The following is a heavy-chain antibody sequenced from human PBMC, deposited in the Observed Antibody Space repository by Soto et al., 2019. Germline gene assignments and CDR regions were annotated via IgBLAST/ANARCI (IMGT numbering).Heavy chain of an antibody. CDR2: IYPGDSDT. CDR3: ARHLTHDFWSGYQRYGMDV. CDR1: GYSFTSYW. Sequence: PGESLKISCNGSGYSFTSYWIGWVRQMPGKGLEWMGIIYPGDSDTRYSPSFQGQVTISADKSISTAYLQWSSLKASDTAMYYCARHLTHDFWSGYQRYGMDVWGQGTKVTVYS. V-gene: IGHV5-51*01. D-gene: IGHD3-3*01. J-gene: IGHJ6*02.